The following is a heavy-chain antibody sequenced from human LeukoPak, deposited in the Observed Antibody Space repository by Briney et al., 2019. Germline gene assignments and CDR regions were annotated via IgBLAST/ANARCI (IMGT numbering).Heavy chain of an antibody. CDR1: GFTFNNYA. D-gene: IGHD3-10*01. V-gene: IGHV3-23*01. CDR3: GKRELWHGSGEDA. J-gene: IGHJ6*02. Sequence: PGGSLRLSCAASGFTFNNYAMSWFRQTPGKGLEWVSAISGIGDRTYYAESVKGRFSLSRDNSKNTLYLQMHSLRAEDTAVYYCGKRELWHGSGEDAWGQGTTVTVSS. CDR2: ISGIGDRT.